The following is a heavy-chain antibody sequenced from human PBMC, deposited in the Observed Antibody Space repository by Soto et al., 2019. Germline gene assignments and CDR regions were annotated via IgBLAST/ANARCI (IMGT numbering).Heavy chain of an antibody. CDR3: ARLRYCSGGSCYPGGYYFDY. V-gene: IGHV4-39*01. Sequence: SSETLSLTCTVSGGSISSSSYYWGWIRQPPGKGLEWIGSIYYSGSTYYNPSLKSRVTISVDTSKNQFSLKLSSVTAADTAVYYCARLRYCSGGSCYPGGYYFDYWGQGTLVTVSS. CDR1: GGSISSSSYY. J-gene: IGHJ4*02. D-gene: IGHD2-15*01. CDR2: IYYSGST.